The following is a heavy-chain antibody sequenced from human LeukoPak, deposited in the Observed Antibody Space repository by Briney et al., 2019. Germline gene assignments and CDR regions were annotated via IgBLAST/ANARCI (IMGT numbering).Heavy chain of an antibody. CDR3: ARDRARGGYYDSSASW. Sequence: PGGSLRLSCAASGFTFSTYSMNWVRQAPGKGLEWVASITSSSSHIYYADSVKGRFTISRDNAKNSLYLQMNSLRAEDTAVYYCARDRARGGYYDSSASWWGQGTLVTVSS. CDR1: GFTFSTYS. V-gene: IGHV3-21*01. D-gene: IGHD3-22*01. CDR2: ITSSSSHI. J-gene: IGHJ4*02.